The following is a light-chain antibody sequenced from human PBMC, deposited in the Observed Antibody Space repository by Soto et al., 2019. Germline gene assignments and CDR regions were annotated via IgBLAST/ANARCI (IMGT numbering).Light chain of an antibody. CDR2: EVS. J-gene: IGLJ2*01. CDR3: SSYTSSSTLSHVV. CDR1: SSDVGGYNY. V-gene: IGLV2-14*01. Sequence: QSALTQPASVSGSPGQSITISCTGTSSDVGGYNYVSWYQHHPGKAPKLMIYEVSNRPSGVSNRFSGSKSGNTASLTISGLQAHDEADYDCSSYTSSSTLSHVVFGGGTKLTVL.